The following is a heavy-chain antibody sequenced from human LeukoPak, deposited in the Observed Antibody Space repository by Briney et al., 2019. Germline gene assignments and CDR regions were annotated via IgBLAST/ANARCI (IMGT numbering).Heavy chain of an antibody. J-gene: IGHJ4*02. CDR3: ARADLWDPYCSGGSCYTPSLDY. V-gene: IGHV1-3*01. CDR1: GYTFISNA. Sequence: ASVKVSCKASGYTFISNAMHWVRQAPGQRLGWMGWINAGNGNTKYSQKFQGRVTITRDTSATTAYMELSSLRSEDTAVFYCARADLWDPYCSGGSCYTPSLDYWGQGTLVTVSS. D-gene: IGHD2-15*01. CDR2: INAGNGNT.